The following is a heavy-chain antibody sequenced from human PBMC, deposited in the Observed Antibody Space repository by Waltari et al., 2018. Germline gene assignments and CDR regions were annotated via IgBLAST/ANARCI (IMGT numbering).Heavy chain of an antibody. CDR3: ARVGSDYYDSSGYHAFDI. CDR2: IYYSGST. D-gene: IGHD3-22*01. CDR1: GGSISSYY. J-gene: IGHJ3*02. Sequence: QVQLQESGPGLVKPSETLSLTCTVSGGSISSYYWSWIRQPPGKGLEWIGYIYYSGSTNYNPSLKSRVTISVDTSKNQFSLKLSSVTAADTAVYYCARVGSDYYDSSGYHAFDIWGQGTMVTVSS. V-gene: IGHV4-59*01.